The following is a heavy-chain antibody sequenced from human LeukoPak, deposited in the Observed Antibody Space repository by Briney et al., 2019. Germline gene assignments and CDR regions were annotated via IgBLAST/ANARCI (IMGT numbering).Heavy chain of an antibody. Sequence: PSETLSLTCNVSGDSISSYFWTWIRQPAGKGLEWIGRIYTSGSTNYNPSLKSRVTISVDTSKNQFSLKLTSVTAADTAVYYCARPETSSGWFYFDYWGLGTLVTVSS. CDR2: IYTSGST. CDR1: GDSISSYF. V-gene: IGHV4-4*07. CDR3: ARPETSSGWFYFDY. D-gene: IGHD6-19*01. J-gene: IGHJ4*02.